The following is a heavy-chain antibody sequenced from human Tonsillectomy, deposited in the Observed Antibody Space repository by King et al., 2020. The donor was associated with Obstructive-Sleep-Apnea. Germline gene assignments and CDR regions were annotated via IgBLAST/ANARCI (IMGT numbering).Heavy chain of an antibody. V-gene: IGHV1-2*02. CDR3: AGDREDCSGHDAVDI. Sequence: VQLVESGAEVKRPGASVKVSCKASGYTFTGYYMHWVRQAPGQGLEWMGGSNPNSGGTNYAQKFPGRVTMTRDTSISTAYMGLSRLRSDYTAVYYCAGDREDCSGHDAVDIWGQGTMVTVSS. CDR2: SNPNSGGT. J-gene: IGHJ3*02. D-gene: IGHD2-15*01. CDR1: GYTFTGYY.